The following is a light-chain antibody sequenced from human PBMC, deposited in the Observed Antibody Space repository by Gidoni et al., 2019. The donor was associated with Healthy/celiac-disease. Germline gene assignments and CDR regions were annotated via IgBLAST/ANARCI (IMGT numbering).Light chain of an antibody. CDR1: NIGSKS. J-gene: IGLJ3*02. Sequence: SYVLPQPPSVSVAPGQTARITCGGNNIGSKSVHWYTQEQGQAPVMVVYDDSDRPSGIPDRFAGSNSGNTATLTISRVEAGDEADYYCQVWDSSSDHPRVFGGGTKLTVL. V-gene: IGLV3-21*02. CDR3: QVWDSSSDHPRV. CDR2: DDS.